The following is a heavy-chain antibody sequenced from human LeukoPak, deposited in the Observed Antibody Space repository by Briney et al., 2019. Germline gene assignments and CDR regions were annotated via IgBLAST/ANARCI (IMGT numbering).Heavy chain of an antibody. CDR3: ARSRPVDY. V-gene: IGHV3-20*04. J-gene: IGHJ4*02. Sequence: GGSLRLSCAASGFTFSSYGMSWVRQAPGKGLEWVSGINWNGGRAGHADSVKGRFTISRDNAKNSLYLQMNSLRAEDTAVYYCARSRPVDYWGQGTLVTVSS. CDR2: INWNGGRA. CDR1: GFTFSSYG.